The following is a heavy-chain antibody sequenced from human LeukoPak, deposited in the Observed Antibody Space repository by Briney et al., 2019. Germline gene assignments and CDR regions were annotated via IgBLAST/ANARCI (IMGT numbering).Heavy chain of an antibody. D-gene: IGHD2/OR15-2a*01. CDR3: ARADVRGYYYGMDV. Sequence: SETLSLTCTVSGGSINSSSYYWGWIRQPPGKGLEWIGSIYYSGSTYYNPSLKSRVTISVDTSKNQFSLKLSSVTAADTAVYYCARADVRGYYYGMDVWGQGTTVTVSS. CDR1: GGSINSSSYY. V-gene: IGHV4-39*07. CDR2: IYYSGST. J-gene: IGHJ6*02.